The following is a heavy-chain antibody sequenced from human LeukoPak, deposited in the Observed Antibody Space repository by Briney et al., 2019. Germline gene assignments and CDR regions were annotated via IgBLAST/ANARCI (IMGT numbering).Heavy chain of an antibody. CDR3: AKDVRAGSLDY. V-gene: IGHV3-23*01. CDR1: GFTFDDHG. D-gene: IGHD6-19*01. J-gene: IGHJ4*02. CDR2: ISGSGGST. Sequence: GGSLRLSCAASGFTFDDHGMSWVRHAPGKGLEWVSAISGSGGSTYYADSVKGRFTISRDNSKNTLYLQMNSPRAEDTAVYYCAKDVRAGSLDYWGQGTLVTVSS.